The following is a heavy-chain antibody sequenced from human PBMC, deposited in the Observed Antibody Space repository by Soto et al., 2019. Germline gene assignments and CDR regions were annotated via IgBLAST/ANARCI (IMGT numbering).Heavy chain of an antibody. CDR3: ARDPPMGIFGVVGEFVP. D-gene: IGHD3-3*01. Sequence: GASVKVSCKASGYTFTSYGISWVRQAPGQGLEWMGWISAYNGNTNYAQKLQGRVTMTTDTSTSTAYMELRSLRSDDTAVYYCARDPPMGIFGVVGEFVPWGQGTLVTVSS. J-gene: IGHJ5*02. CDR1: GYTFTSYG. V-gene: IGHV1-18*01. CDR2: ISAYNGNT.